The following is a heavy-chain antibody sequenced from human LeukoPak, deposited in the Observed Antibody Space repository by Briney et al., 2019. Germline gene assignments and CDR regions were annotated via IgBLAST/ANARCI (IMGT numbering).Heavy chain of an antibody. Sequence: GGSLRLSCAASGFAFSGYAMHWVRQAPGKGLAYVSAITNNGVNTYYTNSVKGRFTISRDNSKNTLYLQMGSLRAEDMAVYYCARVGTGQQLGYWGQGTLVTVSS. J-gene: IGHJ4*02. D-gene: IGHD6-13*01. CDR2: ITNNGVNT. V-gene: IGHV3-64*01. CDR3: ARVGTGQQLGY. CDR1: GFAFSGYA.